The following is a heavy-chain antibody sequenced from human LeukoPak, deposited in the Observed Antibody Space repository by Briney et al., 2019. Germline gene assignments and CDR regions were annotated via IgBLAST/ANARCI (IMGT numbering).Heavy chain of an antibody. V-gene: IGHV3-21*04. J-gene: IGHJ4*02. Sequence: GGSLRLSCAASGFTFSSYSMNWVRQAPGKGLEWVSSISSSSSYIYYADSVKGRFTISRDNAKNSLYLQMNSLRAEDTAVYYCATAQIAALTDYWGQGTLVTVSS. CDR3: ATAQIAALTDY. CDR1: GFTFSSYS. D-gene: IGHD6-13*01. CDR2: ISSSSSYI.